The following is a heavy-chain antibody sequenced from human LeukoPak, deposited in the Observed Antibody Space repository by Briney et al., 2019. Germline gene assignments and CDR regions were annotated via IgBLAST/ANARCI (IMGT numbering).Heavy chain of an antibody. CDR3: ARRGGSTGWGAFDF. Sequence: GGSLRLSCAASGFTFSTYTMYWVRHPPGKRLEWVSIIGNNGGGIHYADSVKGRFTISSDNSKNTLYLQMNSLSREDTAIYYCARRGGSTGWGAFDFWGHGTMVTVSS. D-gene: IGHD6-19*01. CDR1: GFTFSTYT. V-gene: IGHV3-23*01. J-gene: IGHJ3*01. CDR2: IGNNGGGI.